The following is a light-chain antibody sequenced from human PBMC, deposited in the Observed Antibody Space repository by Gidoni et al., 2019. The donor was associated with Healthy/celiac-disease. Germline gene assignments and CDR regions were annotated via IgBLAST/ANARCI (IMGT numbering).Light chain of an antibody. CDR1: QRVSSN. J-gene: IGKJ2*01. Sequence: EIVMTQSPATLSVSPGERATLSCRASQRVSSNLAWYQQKPGQAPRLLIYGASTRATGIPARFSGSGSGTEFTLTISSLQSEDFAVYYCQQYNNWPRNTFGQGTKLEI. V-gene: IGKV3-15*01. CDR3: QQYNNWPRNT. CDR2: GAS.